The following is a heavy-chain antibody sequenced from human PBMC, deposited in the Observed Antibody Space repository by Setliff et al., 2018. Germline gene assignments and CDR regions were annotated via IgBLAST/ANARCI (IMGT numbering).Heavy chain of an antibody. CDR2: IRASGSP. V-gene: IGHV4-61*02. J-gene: IGHJ4*01. CDR3: ARERYFDWFFED. D-gene: IGHD3-9*01. Sequence: SETLSLTCTVSGGSITSGSFYWSWIRQPAGKKLGWIGRIRASGSPDYNPSFKSRVTISRDTSTNQFPLKLGSVTAADTAVYYCARERYFDWFFEDWGHGTLVTVSS. CDR1: GGSITSGSFY.